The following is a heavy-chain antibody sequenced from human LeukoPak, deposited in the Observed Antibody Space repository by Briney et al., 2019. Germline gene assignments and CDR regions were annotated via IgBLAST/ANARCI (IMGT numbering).Heavy chain of an antibody. Sequence: PGGSLRLSCAASGFTFSSYGMHWVRQAPGKGLEWVAAISYDGSNKYYADSVKGRFTISRDNSKNTLYLQMNSLRAEDTAVYYCAKGPHAEYFQHWGQGTLVTVSS. CDR1: GFTFSSYG. V-gene: IGHV3-30*18. CDR2: ISYDGSNK. D-gene: IGHD1-14*01. J-gene: IGHJ1*01. CDR3: AKGPHAEYFQH.